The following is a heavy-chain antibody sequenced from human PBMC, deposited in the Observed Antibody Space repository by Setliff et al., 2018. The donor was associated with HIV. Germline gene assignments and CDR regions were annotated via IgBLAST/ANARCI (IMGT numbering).Heavy chain of an antibody. V-gene: IGHV4-59*01. D-gene: IGHD3-10*02. CDR1: GDSINIYY. J-gene: IGHJ6*02. Sequence: SETLSLTCTVSGDSINIYYWSWIRQPPGKGLEWIGYIDYNGRSIYNPSLESRVTMSLDTSKNHFSLRSDDTAVYYCARGKSGFETTGIDYGMDVWGQGTTVTVSS. CDR3: GFETTGIDYGMDV. CDR2: IDYNGRS.